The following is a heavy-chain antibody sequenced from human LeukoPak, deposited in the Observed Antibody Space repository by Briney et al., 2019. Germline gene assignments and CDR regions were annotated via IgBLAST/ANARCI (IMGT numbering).Heavy chain of an antibody. CDR1: GGTFSSYA. CDR2: INPNSGGT. V-gene: IGHV1-2*02. CDR3: EVADSYYFDY. J-gene: IGHJ4*02. Sequence: ASVKVSCKASGGTFSSYAISWVRQAPGQGLEWMGWINPNSGGTNYAQKFQGRVTMTRDTSISTAYMELSRLRSDDTAVYYCEVADSYYFDYWGQGTLVTVSS. D-gene: IGHD6-19*01.